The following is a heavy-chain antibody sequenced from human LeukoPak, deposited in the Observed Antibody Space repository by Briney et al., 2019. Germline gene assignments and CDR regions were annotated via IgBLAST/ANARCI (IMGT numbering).Heavy chain of an antibody. D-gene: IGHD3-10*01. J-gene: IGHJ4*02. V-gene: IGHV3-43*02. Sequence: GGSLRLSCAASGFTFDDHAMHWVRQAPGKGLEWVSLISGDGGSTYYADSVKGRFTISRDNSKNSLYLQMNSLRTEDTALYYCAKVPRFGELFFYFDYWGQGTLVTVSP. CDR3: AKVPRFGELFFYFDY. CDR1: GFTFDDHA. CDR2: ISGDGGST.